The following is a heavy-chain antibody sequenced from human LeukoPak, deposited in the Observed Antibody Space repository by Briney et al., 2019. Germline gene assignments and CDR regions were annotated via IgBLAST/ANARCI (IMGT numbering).Heavy chain of an antibody. CDR1: GFTFSGSA. D-gene: IGHD6-13*01. J-gene: IGHJ4*02. CDR3: RAAADLNDY. V-gene: IGHV3-73*01. Sequence: PGGSLRLSCAASGFTFSGSAMHWVRQASGKGLEWLGRIRSKADSSTTAYAASVKGRFIVSRDDSKNTAYLQMNSLKTEDTAVYYCRAAADLNDYWGQGTLVTVSS. CDR2: IRSKADSSTT.